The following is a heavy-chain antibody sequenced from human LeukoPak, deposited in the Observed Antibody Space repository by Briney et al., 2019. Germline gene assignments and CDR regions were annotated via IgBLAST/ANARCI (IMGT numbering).Heavy chain of an antibody. CDR2: IYYTGST. CDR1: GGSINSGGYF. CDR3: ARERFAGGYRHLDY. D-gene: IGHD2-8*02. V-gene: IGHV4-31*03. Sequence: SETLSLTCTVSGGSINSGGYFWNWIRQHPGRGLEWIGSIYYTGSTSYYPSLKSRLTISIATSKNQFSLGLNSVIAADTAVYYCARERFAGGYRHLDYWGQGTLVTVSS. J-gene: IGHJ4*02.